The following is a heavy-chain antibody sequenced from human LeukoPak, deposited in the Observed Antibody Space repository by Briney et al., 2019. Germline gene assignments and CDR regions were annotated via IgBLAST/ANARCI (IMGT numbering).Heavy chain of an antibody. Sequence: GASVKVSCKSSGYTFTDYFLHWVRQAPGQGLEWMGGIIPIFGTANYAQKFQGRVTITADESTSTAYMELSSLRSEDTAVYYCARSVVPAAIEGLGYYYMDVWGKGTTVTVSS. CDR1: GYTFTDYF. V-gene: IGHV1-69*13. D-gene: IGHD2-2*02. CDR3: ARSVVPAAIEGLGYYYMDV. J-gene: IGHJ6*03. CDR2: IIPIFGTA.